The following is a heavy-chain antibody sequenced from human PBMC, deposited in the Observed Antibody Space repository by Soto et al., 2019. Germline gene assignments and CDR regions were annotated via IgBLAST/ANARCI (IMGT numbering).Heavy chain of an antibody. CDR1: GFTFRSFT. Sequence: GGSLRLSCAASGFTFRSFTMNWVRQAPGKGLEWVSTISSNSAYIYCTDALRGRFTISRDNAKNSLHLQMNSLRAEDTAVYYCTRDASRDSSARGWFDPWGPATLVTVSS. V-gene: IGHV3-21*01. CDR3: TRDASRDSSARGWFDP. CDR2: ISSNSAYI. J-gene: IGHJ5*02. D-gene: IGHD6-13*01.